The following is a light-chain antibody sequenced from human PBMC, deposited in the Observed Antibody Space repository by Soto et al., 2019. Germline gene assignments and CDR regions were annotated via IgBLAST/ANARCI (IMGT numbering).Light chain of an antibody. J-gene: IGLJ1*01. V-gene: IGLV3-21*01. Sequence: SYVLTQSPSVSVAPGQTATITCGGNNIGSKSVNWYQQKAGQAPVLVMSYDSDRPSGIPERFSGSNSGNTATLTLSRVESGDEADYYCQVWDTTNDHHVFGSGTKLTV. CDR3: QVWDTTNDHHV. CDR1: NIGSKS. CDR2: YDS.